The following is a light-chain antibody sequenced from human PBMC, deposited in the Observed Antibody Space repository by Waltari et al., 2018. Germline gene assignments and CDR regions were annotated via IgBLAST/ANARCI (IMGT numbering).Light chain of an antibody. CDR2: LVS. V-gene: IGKV2-28*01. Sequence: DIEMTHSPLTLSVTPGQPAPISFRSSQSPLHSSGNTFLDWYLQTPGQSPQLLIYLVSNRASGVPDRFSGSGSGTDFTLKISRVEVEDVGVYFCMQARQTPWTFGQGTKVEIK. CDR1: QSPLHSSGNTF. CDR3: MQARQTPWT. J-gene: IGKJ1*01.